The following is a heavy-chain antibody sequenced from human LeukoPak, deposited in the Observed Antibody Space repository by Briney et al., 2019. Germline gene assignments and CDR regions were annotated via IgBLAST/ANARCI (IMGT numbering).Heavy chain of an antibody. CDR1: GASVRAYH. D-gene: IGHD6-13*01. J-gene: IGHJ4*02. CDR3: GGIATAGTVDF. V-gene: IGHV4-4*09. CDR2: IDTSGTT. Sequence: SETLSLTCSVCGASVRAYHWTWVRQPPGKGLELIGYIDTSGTTNYIPSLKSRAFISVDTSKNQFSLKLTSVTAADTAVYYCGGIATAGTVDFWGQGALVTVSS.